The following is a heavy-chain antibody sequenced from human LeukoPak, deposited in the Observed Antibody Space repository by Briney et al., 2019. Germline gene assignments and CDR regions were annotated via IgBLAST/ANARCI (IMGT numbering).Heavy chain of an antibody. Sequence: GGSVKVSCKAFGYTFTSNYMHWVRQAPGQGPEWMGVISPSGGSTTYAQKFQGRVTLTRDMSTSTDYLELSSLRPEDTAVYYCARDNSVRDEAWWFNPWGQGTLVTVSS. V-gene: IGHV1-46*01. D-gene: IGHD5-24*01. CDR2: ISPSGGST. J-gene: IGHJ5*02. CDR1: GYTFTSNY. CDR3: ARDNSVRDEAWWFNP.